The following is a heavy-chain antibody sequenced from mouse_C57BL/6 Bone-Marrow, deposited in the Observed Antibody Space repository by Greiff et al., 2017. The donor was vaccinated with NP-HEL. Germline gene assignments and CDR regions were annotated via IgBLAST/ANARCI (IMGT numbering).Heavy chain of an antibody. Sequence: EVHLVESGGDLVKPGGSLKLSCAASGFTFSSYGMSWVRQTPDKRLEWVATISSGGSYTYYPDSVKGRFTISRDNAKNTLYLQKSSLKSEDTAMYYCARQNRYFDYWGQGTTLTVSS. CDR3: ARQNRYFDY. J-gene: IGHJ2*01. CDR1: GFTFSSYG. CDR2: ISSGGSYT. V-gene: IGHV5-6*01.